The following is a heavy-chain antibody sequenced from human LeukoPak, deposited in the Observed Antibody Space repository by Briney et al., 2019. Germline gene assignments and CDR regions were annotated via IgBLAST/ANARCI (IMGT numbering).Heavy chain of an antibody. J-gene: IGHJ6*02. V-gene: IGHV3-21*01. CDR3: ARDRIPIVLIRAGMDV. Sequence: PGGSLRLSCAASGFTFSSYSMNWVRQAPGKGLEWVSSISSSSSYIYYADSVKGRFTISRDNAKNSLYLQMNSLRAEDTAVYYCARDRIPIVLIRAGMDVWGQGTTVTVSS. CDR1: GFTFSSYS. CDR2: ISSSSSYI. D-gene: IGHD2-8*01.